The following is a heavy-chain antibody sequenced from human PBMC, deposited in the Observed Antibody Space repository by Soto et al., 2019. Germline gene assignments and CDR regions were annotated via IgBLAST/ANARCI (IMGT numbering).Heavy chain of an antibody. CDR1: GFTFSSYS. Sequence: EVQLVESGGGMVKPGGSLRLSCAASGFTFSSYSMNWVRQAPGKGLEWVSSISSSSSYIYYADSVKGRFTISRDNAKNSLYVQMNSLRAEDTAVYYCAREAVAGEFDYWGQGTLVTVSS. J-gene: IGHJ4*02. CDR2: ISSSSSYI. V-gene: IGHV3-21*01. CDR3: AREAVAGEFDY. D-gene: IGHD6-19*01.